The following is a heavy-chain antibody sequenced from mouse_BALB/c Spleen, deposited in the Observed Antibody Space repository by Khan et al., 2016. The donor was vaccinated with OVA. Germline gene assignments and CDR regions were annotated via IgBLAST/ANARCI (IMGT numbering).Heavy chain of an antibody. V-gene: IGHV1-77*01. CDR3: ARGGYSAFAY. Sequence: QIQLVQSGPELVKPGASLKVSCKASGYTFTDYIIGWVKQSTRQGLEWIGDIFPGSDTTYYNENFKDKATLTVDKSANTAYMQLRRLTSEASAVYFCARGGYSAFAYWGLGTLVTVSA. CDR2: IFPGSDTT. J-gene: IGHJ3*01. CDR1: GYTFTDYI. D-gene: IGHD2-14*01.